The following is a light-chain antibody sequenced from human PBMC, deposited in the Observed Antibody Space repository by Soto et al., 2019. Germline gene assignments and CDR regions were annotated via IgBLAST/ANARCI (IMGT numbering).Light chain of an antibody. J-gene: IGKJ5*01. Sequence: EIVMTQSPATLSVSPGERATVSCRASQSVSSKLAWYQHKPGQAPRLLIYGASTRATGIPARFSGSGSGTEFTLTISSLQSDYVAVYYCQQYNNYITFGQGTRLEIK. CDR2: GAS. V-gene: IGKV3-15*01. CDR1: QSVSSK. CDR3: QQYNNYIT.